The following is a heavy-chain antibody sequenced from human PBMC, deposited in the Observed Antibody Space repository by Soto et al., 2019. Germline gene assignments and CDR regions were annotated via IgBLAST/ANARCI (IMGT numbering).Heavy chain of an antibody. J-gene: IGHJ4*02. D-gene: IGHD3-22*01. Sequence: GGSLRLSCAASGFTFSNYAMNWVRQAPGQGLEWVSYISSNSATIYHADSVKGRFTIPRDNAENSLYLQMNSLRDEDTAVYYCARETKKGYYDTSGSVYWGQGTLVTVSS. V-gene: IGHV3-48*02. CDR1: GFTFSNYA. CDR2: ISSNSATI. CDR3: ARETKKGYYDTSGSVY.